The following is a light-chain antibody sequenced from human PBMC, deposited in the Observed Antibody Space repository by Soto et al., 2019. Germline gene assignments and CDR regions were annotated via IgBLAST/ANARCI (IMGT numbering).Light chain of an antibody. J-gene: IGKJ1*01. CDR2: GPS. CDR1: QSVSYN. V-gene: IGKV3-15*01. CDR3: QQYNNWPRT. Sequence: EIGMTQSTATLYVSPGERATLSCRASQSVSYNLAWYQPKPGQAPRLLIYGPSTRATGIPARFSGSGSGTEFTLTISSLQSEDFALYYCQQYNNWPRTFGQGTKVDIK.